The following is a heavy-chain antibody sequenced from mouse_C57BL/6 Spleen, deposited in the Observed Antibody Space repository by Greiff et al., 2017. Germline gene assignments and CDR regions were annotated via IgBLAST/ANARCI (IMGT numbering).Heavy chain of an antibody. CDR1: GFTFSSYA. D-gene: IGHD3-2*02. Sequence: EVMLVESGAGLVKPGGSLKLSCAASGFTFSSYAMSWVRQTPEERLEWVAYISSGGDYIYYADTVKGRFTISRDNARNTLYLQMSSLKSYDTAMYYCTRDRLRPFAYWGQGALVTVSA. CDR3: TRDRLRPFAY. J-gene: IGHJ3*01. CDR2: ISSGGDYI. V-gene: IGHV5-9-1*02.